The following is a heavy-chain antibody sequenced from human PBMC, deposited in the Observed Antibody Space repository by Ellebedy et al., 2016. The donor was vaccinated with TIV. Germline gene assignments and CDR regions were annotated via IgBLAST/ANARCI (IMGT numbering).Heavy chain of an antibody. Sequence: SETLSLTCTVSGGSISSSTYYWGWIRQPPGKGLEWIGTIYNSGSTYYNPSLESRVTISVDTSKNQFSLKLNSVTAADTAVYYCARNLLIFTFDKCYFDLWGRGTLVTVSS. V-gene: IGHV4-39*01. D-gene: IGHD3/OR15-3a*01. CDR1: GGSISSSTYY. CDR2: IYNSGST. CDR3: ARNLLIFTFDKCYFDL. J-gene: IGHJ2*01.